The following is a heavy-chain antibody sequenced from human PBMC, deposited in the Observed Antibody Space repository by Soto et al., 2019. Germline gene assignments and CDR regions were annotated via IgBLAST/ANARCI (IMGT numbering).Heavy chain of an antibody. D-gene: IGHD3-3*01. CDR2: ISSTSSYI. CDR3: ARGAPNYDFWSGYPTSYGMDV. CDR1: GCTFSTYS. V-gene: IGHV3-21*01. J-gene: IGHJ6*02. Sequence: WGSLRLSCAASGCTFSTYSMNWGRDTPGKGLEWVSSISSTSSYIYNVDSVKGRFTISRDDAKNSLYLQMNCLRAADTAVYHWARGAPNYDFWSGYPTSYGMDVGGQGSTVTV.